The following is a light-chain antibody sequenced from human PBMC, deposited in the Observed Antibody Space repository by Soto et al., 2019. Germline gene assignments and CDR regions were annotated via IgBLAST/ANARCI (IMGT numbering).Light chain of an antibody. CDR1: QSISSF. J-gene: IGKJ2*01. CDR2: ATS. V-gene: IGKV1-39*01. Sequence: DIQMTQSPASLSASVGDRVTITCRASQSISSFLNWYQQKPGKAPKFLIYATSSGQSDVPSRFSGSGSGADFTLTIDSLQPEYFATYFCQQSFDTPFTFGRGTKLEIK. CDR3: QQSFDTPFT.